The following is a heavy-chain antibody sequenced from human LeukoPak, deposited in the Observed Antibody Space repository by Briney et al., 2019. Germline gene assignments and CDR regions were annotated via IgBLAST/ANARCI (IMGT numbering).Heavy chain of an antibody. CDR2: IYSGGST. CDR3: ARGEWVRYFDWLPYNAFDI. J-gene: IGHJ3*02. V-gene: IGHV3-53*01. D-gene: IGHD3-9*01. CDR1: GFTVSSNY. Sequence: EGSLRLSCAASGFTVSSNYMSWVRQAPGKGLEWVSVIYSGGSTYYADSVKGRFTISRDNSKNTLYLQMNSLRAEDTAVYYCARGEWVRYFDWLPYNAFDIWGQGTMVTVSS.